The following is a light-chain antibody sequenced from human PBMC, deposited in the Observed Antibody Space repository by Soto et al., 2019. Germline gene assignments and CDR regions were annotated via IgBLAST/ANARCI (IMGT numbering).Light chain of an antibody. CDR3: QLYGVSPKT. J-gene: IGKJ1*01. Sequence: EIVLTKSPGTLSLSPGERATLSCRASQTLTNTYLAWYQQKPGQAPRLLIFDASTRDTGIPDRFSGSGSGTDFTLTISRLEPEDFAVYCCQLYGVSPKTFGQGTNVEVK. CDR2: DAS. V-gene: IGKV3-20*01. CDR1: QTLTNTY.